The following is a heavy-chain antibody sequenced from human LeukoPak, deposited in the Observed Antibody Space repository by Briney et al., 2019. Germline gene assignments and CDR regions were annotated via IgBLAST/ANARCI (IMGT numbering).Heavy chain of an antibody. V-gene: IGHV1-69*01. J-gene: IGHJ3*01. CDR1: GGTISNYV. CDR3: ARGPQVGAFDL. Sequence: SVKVSCEAAGGTISNYVISWVRQAPGQGLEWMGGIIPIFTTANYAQKFQGRVTITADESTSTAYMELSSLRSEDTAVYYCARGPQVGAFDLWGQGTMVTVSS. D-gene: IGHD1-26*01. CDR2: IIPIFTTA.